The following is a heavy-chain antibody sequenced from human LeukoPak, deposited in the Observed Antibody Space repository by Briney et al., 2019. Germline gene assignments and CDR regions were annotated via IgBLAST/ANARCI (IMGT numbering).Heavy chain of an antibody. CDR2: INAGNGNT. Sequence: ASVKVSCKASGYTFTSYAMHWVRQAPGQRLKWMGWINAGNGNTKYSQKFQGRVTITRDASASTAYMELSSLRSEDTAVYYCAREGIQLWSVPFDYWGQGTLVTVSS. CDR1: GYTFTSYA. J-gene: IGHJ4*02. V-gene: IGHV1-3*01. CDR3: AREGIQLWSVPFDY. D-gene: IGHD5-18*01.